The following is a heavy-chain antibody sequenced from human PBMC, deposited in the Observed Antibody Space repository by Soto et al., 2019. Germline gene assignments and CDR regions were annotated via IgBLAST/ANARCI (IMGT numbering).Heavy chain of an antibody. CDR2: IYWDDDK. J-gene: IGHJ4*02. Sequence: SGPTLVNPTQTLTLTCNFSGFSLSSRKMGVGWIRQPPGKALEWLALIYWDDDKRYRPSLNNRLTITKDTSKNQVLLTMTNLDPVDTATYYCAHTGYYDLLTFDYWGQGTMVAVSS. V-gene: IGHV2-5*02. CDR3: AHTGYYDLLTFDY. CDR1: GFSLSSRKMG. D-gene: IGHD3-9*01.